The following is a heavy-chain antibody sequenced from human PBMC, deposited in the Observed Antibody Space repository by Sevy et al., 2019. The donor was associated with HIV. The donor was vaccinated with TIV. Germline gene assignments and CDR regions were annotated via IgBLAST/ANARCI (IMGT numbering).Heavy chain of an antibody. Sequence: GGSLRLSCAASGFTFSNYNMNWVRQAPGKGLEWVSSITGSGNYIYYADSMKGRFTASRDTAKNSLYLQRNSLRAEDTAEYYWESDFAVGTTSTFDYWGQGTLVTVSS. V-gene: IGHV3-21*01. CDR1: GFTFSNYN. J-gene: IGHJ4*02. D-gene: IGHD1-26*01. CDR2: ITGSGNYI. CDR3: ESDFAVGTTSTFDY.